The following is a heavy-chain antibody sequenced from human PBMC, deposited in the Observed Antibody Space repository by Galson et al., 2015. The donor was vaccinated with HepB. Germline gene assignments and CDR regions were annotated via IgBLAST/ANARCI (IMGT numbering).Heavy chain of an antibody. J-gene: IGHJ6*02. CDR1: GYSFTSYW. D-gene: IGHD4-17*01. Sequence: QSGAEVKKPGESLKISCKGSGYSFTSYWIGWVRQMPGKGLEWMGIIYPGDSDTRYSPSFQGQVTISADKSISTAYLQWSSLKASDTAMYYCARGGTTVTAFSLWYYYGMDVWGQGTTVTVSS. V-gene: IGHV5-51*03. CDR3: ARGGTTVTAFSLWYYYGMDV. CDR2: IYPGDSDT.